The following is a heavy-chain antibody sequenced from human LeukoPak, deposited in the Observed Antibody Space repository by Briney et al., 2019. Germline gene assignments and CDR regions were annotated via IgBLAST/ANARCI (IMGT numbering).Heavy chain of an antibody. J-gene: IGHJ4*02. D-gene: IGHD3-22*01. V-gene: IGHV3-66*01. CDR2: IYSGGST. CDR3: ARERYYYDSSGYYYYDY. Sequence: QTGGSLRLSCAASGFTVSSNYMSWVRQAPGKGLEWVSVIYSGGSTYYADSVKGRFTISRDNSKNTLYLQMNSLRAEDTAVYYCARERYYYDSSGYYYYDYWGQGTLVTVSS. CDR1: GFTVSSNY.